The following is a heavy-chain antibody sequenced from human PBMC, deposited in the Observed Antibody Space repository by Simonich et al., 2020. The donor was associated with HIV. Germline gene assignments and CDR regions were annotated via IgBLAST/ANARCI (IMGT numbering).Heavy chain of an antibody. V-gene: IGHV3-48*01. D-gene: IGHD3-22*01. CDR1: GFTFSSYS. J-gene: IGHJ4*02. Sequence: EVQLVESGGGLVQPGGSLRLSCAASGFTFSSYSMNWVRQAPGKGREWVSYISSSSSTIYYADSVKGRFTISRDNAKNSLYLQMNSLRAEDTAVYYCASGPYYYDSSGYSGDYWGQGTLVTVSS. CDR2: ISSSSSTI. CDR3: ASGPYYYDSSGYSGDY.